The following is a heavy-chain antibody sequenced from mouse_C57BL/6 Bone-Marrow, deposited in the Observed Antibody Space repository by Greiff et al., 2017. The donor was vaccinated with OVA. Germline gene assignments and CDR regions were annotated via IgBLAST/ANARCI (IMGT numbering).Heavy chain of an antibody. Sequence: EVQGVESGGGLVKPGGSLKLSCAASGFTFSDYGMHWVRQAPEKGLEWVAYISSGSSTIYYADTVKGRFTLLRDNAKNTLFLQMTSLRSEDTAMYYCANYDLAWFAYWGQGTLVTVSA. CDR2: ISSGSSTI. CDR3: ANYDLAWFAY. CDR1: GFTFSDYG. J-gene: IGHJ3*01. D-gene: IGHD1-1*01. V-gene: IGHV5-17*01.